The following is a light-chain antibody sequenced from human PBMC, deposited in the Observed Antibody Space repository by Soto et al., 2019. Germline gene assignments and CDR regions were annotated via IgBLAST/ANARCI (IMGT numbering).Light chain of an antibody. Sequence: DIQLTQSPSFLSASVGDRVTITCRGSPDISVYLAWYQQRPGKATKLLIYGASTLQSGVPSRISGSGYGAEFTLTISSLQPEDFATYYCQQLNGYPRFAFGPGTRVDIK. CDR3: QQLNGYPRFA. CDR1: PDISVY. V-gene: IGKV1-9*01. CDR2: GAS. J-gene: IGKJ3*01.